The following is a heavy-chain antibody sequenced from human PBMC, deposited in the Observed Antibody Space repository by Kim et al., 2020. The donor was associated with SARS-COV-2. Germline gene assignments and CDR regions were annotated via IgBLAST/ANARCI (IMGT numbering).Heavy chain of an antibody. Sequence: GGSLRLSCAASGFTFSSNWMTWVRQAPGKGLEWVANIKEDGSEKYYVDSVKGRFTISRDNAKNSLYLQMNSLRAEDTAIYYCARGRGSYCYYFDYWGQGTPVTVSS. CDR3: ARGRGSYCYYFDY. CDR1: GFTFSSNW. J-gene: IGHJ4*02. CDR2: IKEDGSEK. V-gene: IGHV3-7*01. D-gene: IGHD5-18*01.